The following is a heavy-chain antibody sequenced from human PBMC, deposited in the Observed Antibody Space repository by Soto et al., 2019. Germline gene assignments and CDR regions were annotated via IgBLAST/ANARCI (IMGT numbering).Heavy chain of an antibody. V-gene: IGHV1-46*01. J-gene: IGHJ4*02. CDR3: ARDGGGYDSMFVY. CDR2: INPSDGGT. Sequence: ASVKVSCKTSGYTFTNYHIHWVRQAPGQGLEWLGIINPSDGGTGYAQKFQGRVTMTRDTSISTAYLQWSSLKASDTAMYYCARDGGGYDSMFVYWGQGTLVTVYS. CDR1: GYTFTNYH. D-gene: IGHD5-12*01.